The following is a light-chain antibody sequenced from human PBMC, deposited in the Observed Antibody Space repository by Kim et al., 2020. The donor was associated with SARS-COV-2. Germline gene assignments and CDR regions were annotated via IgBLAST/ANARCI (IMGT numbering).Light chain of an antibody. CDR1: QGISSY. Sequence: DIQLTQSPSFLSASVGDRVTITCRASQGISSYLAWYQQKPGKAPKLLIYAASTLQSGVPSRFSGSGSGTEFTLTISSLQPEDFATYYCQQLNSYPFGRGTKVDIK. CDR2: AAS. CDR3: QQLNSYP. J-gene: IGKJ4*01. V-gene: IGKV1-9*01.